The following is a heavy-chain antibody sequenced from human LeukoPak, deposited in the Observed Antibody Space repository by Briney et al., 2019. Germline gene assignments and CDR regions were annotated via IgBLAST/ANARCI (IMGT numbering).Heavy chain of an antibody. CDR1: GCTFTNSW. J-gene: IGHJ4*02. D-gene: IGHD1-26*01. CDR3: ARDTDGSLDY. V-gene: IGHV3-7*01. CDR2: IKQDGSTK. Sequence: PGGSLSLSCAASGCTFTNSWMAWLRQAPGKGLEWVANIKQDGSTKHYADSLKGRFTISRDNPKNSLYLQMNSLRADDTAVYYCARDTDGSLDYWGQGILVTVAS.